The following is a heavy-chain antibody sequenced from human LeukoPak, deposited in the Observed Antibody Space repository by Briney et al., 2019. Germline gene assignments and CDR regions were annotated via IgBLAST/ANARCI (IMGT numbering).Heavy chain of an antibody. J-gene: IGHJ4*02. CDR1: GFTFSSYA. Sequence: PGGSLRLSCAASGFTFSSYAMSWVRQAPGKGLEWVSGISGSGGRTYYADSVKGRFTISRDNSKNTLYLQMNSLRAEDTAIYYCAKDLRDIVVVVAATYSWGQGTLVTVCS. V-gene: IGHV3-23*01. CDR3: AKDLRDIVVVVAATYS. CDR2: ISGSGGRT. D-gene: IGHD2-15*01.